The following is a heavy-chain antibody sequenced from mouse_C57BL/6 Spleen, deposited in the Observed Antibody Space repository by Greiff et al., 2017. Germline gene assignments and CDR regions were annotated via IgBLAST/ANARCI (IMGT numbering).Heavy chain of an antibody. D-gene: IGHD1-1*01. Sequence: VQLQQSVAELVRPGASVKLSCTASGYTFTDSYMHWVKQRPVQGLEWIARIYPGSGNTYYNEKFKGKATLTAEKSSSTAYMQLSSLTSEDSAVYFCAKYGYAMDYWGKGTSVTVSS. CDR1: GYTFTDSY. CDR2: IYPGSGNT. J-gene: IGHJ4*01. V-gene: IGHV1-76*01. CDR3: AKYGYAMDY.